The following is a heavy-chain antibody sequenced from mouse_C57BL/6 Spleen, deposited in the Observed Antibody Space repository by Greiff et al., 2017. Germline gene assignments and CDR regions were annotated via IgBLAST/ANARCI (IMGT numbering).Heavy chain of an antibody. Sequence: EVQLQQSGPELVRPGASVKISCKASGYSFTDSNLNWVKQSNGKSLEWIGGINPNSGTTSYNQKFKGKATLTVDHSSSTAYMQLNSLTSEDSAVYYCAREDDEGWFAYWGQGTLVTVSA. CDR1: GYSFTDSN. CDR2: INPNSGTT. V-gene: IGHV1-39*01. J-gene: IGHJ3*01. CDR3: AREDDEGWFAY.